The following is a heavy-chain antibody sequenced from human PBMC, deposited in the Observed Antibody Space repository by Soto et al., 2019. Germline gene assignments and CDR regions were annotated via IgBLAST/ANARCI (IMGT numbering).Heavy chain of an antibody. D-gene: IGHD2-2*01. Sequence: PSQTLSLTCAISGDSVSSNSAAWNWIRQSPSRGLEWLGRTYYRSKWYNDYAVSVKSRITINPDTSKNQFSLQLNSVTPEDTAVYYCARDGVCPDDLGCCSSTSCYYFDYWGQGTLVTVSS. CDR1: GDSVSSNSAA. CDR2: TYYRSKWYN. J-gene: IGHJ4*02. CDR3: ARDGVCPDDLGCCSSTSCYYFDY. V-gene: IGHV6-1*01.